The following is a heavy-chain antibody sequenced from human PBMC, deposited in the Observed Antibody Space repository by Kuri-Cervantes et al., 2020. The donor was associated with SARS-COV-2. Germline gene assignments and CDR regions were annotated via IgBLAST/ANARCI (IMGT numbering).Heavy chain of an antibody. CDR1: GGSISSYY. Sequence: SETLSLTCTVSGGSISSYYWSWIRQPPGKELEWIGYIYYSGSTNYNPSLKSRVTISVDTSKNQFSLKLSSVTAADTAVYYCARQKGGNSNFDYWGQGTLVTVSS. V-gene: IGHV4-59*08. J-gene: IGHJ4*02. CDR2: IYYSGST. D-gene: IGHD4-23*01. CDR3: ARQKGGNSNFDY.